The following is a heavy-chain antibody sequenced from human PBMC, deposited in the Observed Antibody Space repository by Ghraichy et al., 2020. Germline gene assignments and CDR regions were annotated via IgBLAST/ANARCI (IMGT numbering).Heavy chain of an antibody. CDR3: VRGNFYDVKYYFES. V-gene: IGHV4-38-2*02. J-gene: IGHJ4*02. Sequence: GGGLEWGGGWGHSGGSYCRWSLKSRVTMSVDTSKSQLSLKMTSATAADTAVYYCVRGNFYDVKYYFESWGQGTQVTVSS. CDR2: WGHSGGS. D-gene: IGHD3-16*01.